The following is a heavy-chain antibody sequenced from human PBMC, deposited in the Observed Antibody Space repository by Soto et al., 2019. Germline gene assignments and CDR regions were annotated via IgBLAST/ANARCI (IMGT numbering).Heavy chain of an antibody. D-gene: IGHD3-9*01. V-gene: IGHV4-31*03. J-gene: IGHJ5*02. CDR2: IYYSGST. CDR3: ASGDVLSYFDWLNWFDP. CDR1: GGSISSGGYY. Sequence: PSETLSLTCTVSGGSISSGGYYWSWIRQHPGKGLEWIGYIYYSGSTYYNPSLKSRVTISVDTSKNQFSLKLSSVTAADTAVYYCASGDVLSYFDWLNWFDPWGQGTLVTVSS.